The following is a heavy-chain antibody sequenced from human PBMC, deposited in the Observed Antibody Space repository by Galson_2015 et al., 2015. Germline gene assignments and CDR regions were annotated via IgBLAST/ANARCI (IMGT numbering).Heavy chain of an antibody. CDR3: ASSRWAPLDY. Sequence: SETLSLTCTVSGGSISSSSYYWGWIRQPPGKGLEWIGSIYYSGSTYYNPSLKSRVTISVDTSKNQFSLKLSSVTAADTAVYYCASSRWAPLDYWGQGTLVTVSS. CDR1: GGSISSSSYY. J-gene: IGHJ4*02. D-gene: IGHD4-23*01. V-gene: IGHV4-39*01. CDR2: IYYSGST.